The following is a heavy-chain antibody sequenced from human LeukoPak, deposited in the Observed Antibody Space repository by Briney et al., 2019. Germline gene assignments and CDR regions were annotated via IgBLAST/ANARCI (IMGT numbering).Heavy chain of an antibody. D-gene: IGHD3-10*01. V-gene: IGHV4-59*08. CDR1: GGSISSYY. CDR3: ARMGLWFGVNAFDI. Sequence: SETLSLTCTVSGGSISSYYWSWIRQPPGKGLEWIGYIYYSGSTNYNPSLKSRVTISVDTSKNQFSLKLSSVTAADTVVYYCARMGLWFGVNAFDIWGQGTMVTVSS. CDR2: IYYSGST. J-gene: IGHJ3*02.